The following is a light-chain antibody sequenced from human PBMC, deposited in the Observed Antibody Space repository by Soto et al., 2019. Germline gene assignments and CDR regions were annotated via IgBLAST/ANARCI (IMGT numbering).Light chain of an antibody. J-gene: IGKJ5*01. CDR3: QQSFGVPIT. Sequence: DIQMTQSPSSLSASVGDRVTITCRASQGISNYLAWYQQKPGKAPELLIYAASTLQSGVPSRVSGSGSGTDFTLTINTLQPEDFATYYCQQSFGVPITFGQGTRLEIK. CDR2: AAS. CDR1: QGISNY. V-gene: IGKV1-39*01.